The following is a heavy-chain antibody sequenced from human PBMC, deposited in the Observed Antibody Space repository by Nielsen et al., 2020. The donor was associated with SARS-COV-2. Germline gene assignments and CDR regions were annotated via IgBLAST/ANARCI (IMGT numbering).Heavy chain of an antibody. CDR3: SSENGDY. D-gene: IGHD1-1*01. J-gene: IGHJ4*02. CDR2: ISWNSGSI. V-gene: IGHV3-9*01. Sequence: GGSLRLSCAASGFTFDDYAMHWVRQAPGKGLEWVSGISWNSGSIGYADSVKGRFTISRDNAKNSLYLQMNSLRAEDTALYHCSSENGDYWGQGTLVTVSS. CDR1: GFTFDDYA.